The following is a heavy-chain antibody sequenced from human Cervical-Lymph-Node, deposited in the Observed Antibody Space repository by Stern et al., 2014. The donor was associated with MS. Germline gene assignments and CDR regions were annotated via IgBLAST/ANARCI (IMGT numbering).Heavy chain of an antibody. Sequence: VQLVESGPGLVKPSQTLSLTCTVSGGSISSGGYYWSWIRQHPGKGLEWIGYIYYSGSTYYNPSLKSRVTISVDTSKNQFSLKLSSVTAADTAVYYCARDRVAAAGIDYWGQGTLVTVSS. CDR2: IYYSGST. CDR1: GGSISSGGYY. D-gene: IGHD6-13*01. V-gene: IGHV4-31*03. J-gene: IGHJ4*02. CDR3: ARDRVAAAGIDY.